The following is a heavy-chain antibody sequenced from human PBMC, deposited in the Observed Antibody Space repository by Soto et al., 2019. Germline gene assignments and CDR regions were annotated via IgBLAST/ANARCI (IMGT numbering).Heavy chain of an antibody. V-gene: IGHV3-48*03. CDR1: GFAIRNYE. D-gene: IGHD2-21*01. CDR2: INSGGTSK. Sequence: PGGSLRLSCAASGFAIRNYEMNWVRQAPGKGLEWVSYINSGGTSKKYTDSVEGRFTISRDTALNSLYLQMDSLRDEDTAIYYCERENSGDAFDFWAQGILVTVSS. J-gene: IGHJ4*02. CDR3: ERENSGDAFDF.